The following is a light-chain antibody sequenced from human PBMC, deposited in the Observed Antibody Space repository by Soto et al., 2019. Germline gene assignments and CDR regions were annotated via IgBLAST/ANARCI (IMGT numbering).Light chain of an antibody. CDR1: QSVSDN. Sequence: EIVMTQSPAALSVSPGERATLSCRASQSVSDNLAWYQQKPGQAPRLLIYDASTRATGVPGRFSGSGSGTEFTLTIRSLQSEDFAIYYCQQFNNWPPSWTFGQGTKVDIK. J-gene: IGKJ1*01. CDR3: QQFNNWPPSWT. CDR2: DAS. V-gene: IGKV3-15*01.